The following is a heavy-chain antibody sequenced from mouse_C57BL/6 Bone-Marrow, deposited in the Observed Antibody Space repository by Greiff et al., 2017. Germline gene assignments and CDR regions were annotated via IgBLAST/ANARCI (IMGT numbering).Heavy chain of an antibody. CDR1: GYTFTSYW. D-gene: IGHD2-14*01. V-gene: IGHV1-50*01. CDR2: IDPSDSYT. CDR3: ARLKIGSPRWYFDV. J-gene: IGHJ1*03. Sequence: QVQLQQPGAELVKPGASVKLSCKASGYTFTSYWMQWVKQRPGQGLEWIGEIDPSDSYTNYNQKFKGKATLTVDTSSSTAYMQLSSLTSEDTAVYYCARLKIGSPRWYFDVWGTGTTVTVSS.